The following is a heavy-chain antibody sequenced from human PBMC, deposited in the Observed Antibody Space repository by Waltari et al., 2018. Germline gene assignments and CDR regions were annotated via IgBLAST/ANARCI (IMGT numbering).Heavy chain of an antibody. D-gene: IGHD6-13*01. CDR2: INHTGST. J-gene: IGHJ4*02. Sequence: STRWPPGRGLEWIGEINHTGSTNYNPSLKSRVTISVDTSKNQFSLKLSSVTAADTAVYYCAYSSSWYFDYWGQGTLVTVSS. V-gene: IGHV4-34*01. CDR3: AYSSSWYFDY.